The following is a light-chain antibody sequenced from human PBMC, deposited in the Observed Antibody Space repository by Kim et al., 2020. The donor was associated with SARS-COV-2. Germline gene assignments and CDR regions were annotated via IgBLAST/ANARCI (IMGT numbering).Light chain of an antibody. Sequence: EIVMTQSPATLSVSPGERATLSCRASQSVSSKLAWFQQKPGQAPRLLIYGASTRATGIPARFSGSGSGTDFTLTISSLQSEDFAVYYCQHYNNWPLGLGGGTKVDIK. CDR2: GAS. CDR3: QHYNNWPLG. J-gene: IGKJ4*01. CDR1: QSVSSK. V-gene: IGKV3-15*01.